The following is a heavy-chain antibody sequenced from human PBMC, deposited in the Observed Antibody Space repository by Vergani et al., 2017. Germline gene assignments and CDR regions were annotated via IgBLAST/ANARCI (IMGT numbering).Heavy chain of an antibody. D-gene: IGHD3-10*01. V-gene: IGHV4-34*01. J-gene: IGHJ4*02. Sequence: QVQLQQWGAGLLKPSETLSLTCGVYGGSFSGYYWTWIRQPPGKGLEWIGEINHSGSTNYNPSLKSRVTISVDTSKNQFSLKLSSVTAADTAVYYCARYYGSGSYYPRKYFDYWGQGTLVTVSS. CDR3: ARYYGSGSYYPRKYFDY. CDR2: INHSGST. CDR1: GGSFSGYY.